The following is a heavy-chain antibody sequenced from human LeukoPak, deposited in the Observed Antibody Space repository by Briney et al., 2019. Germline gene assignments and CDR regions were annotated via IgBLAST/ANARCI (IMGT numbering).Heavy chain of an antibody. V-gene: IGHV3-7*01. J-gene: IGHJ4*02. D-gene: IGHD3-22*01. CDR1: GFTFSSYW. CDR3: ARLSPDSSGYYYSATRDYFDY. CDR2: IKQDGSEK. Sequence: GRSLRLSCAASGFTFSSYWMSWVRQAPGKGLEWVANIKQDGSEKYYVDSVKGRFTISRDNAKNSLYLQMNSLRAEDTAVYYCARLSPDSSGYYYSATRDYFDYWGQGTLVTVSS.